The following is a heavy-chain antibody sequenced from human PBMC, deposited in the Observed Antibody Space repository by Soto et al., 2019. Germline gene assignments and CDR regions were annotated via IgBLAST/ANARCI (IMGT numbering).Heavy chain of an antibody. Sequence: GGSLRLSCAASRFTVSDYSMNWVRQAPGKGLEWVSYISGGGETIYYADSVRGRFTITRDNAKNSLFLQMNSLREEDTAVYYCARESPPSQWLTTRYFDYWGQGTLVTVS. D-gene: IGHD6-19*01. J-gene: IGHJ4*02. CDR3: ARESPPSQWLTTRYFDY. CDR1: RFTVSDYS. V-gene: IGHV3-48*02. CDR2: ISGGGETI.